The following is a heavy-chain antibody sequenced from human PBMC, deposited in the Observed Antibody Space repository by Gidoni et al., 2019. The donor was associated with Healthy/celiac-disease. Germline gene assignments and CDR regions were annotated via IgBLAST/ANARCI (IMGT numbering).Heavy chain of an antibody. Sequence: QVQLQQWRAGLFKPSETLSLTCAVYGGSFSGYYWRCIRQPPGKGMEWIGEINHSGSTNYNPSLKSRVTISVDTSKNQFSLKLSSVTAADTAVYYCARGHRSGGYCSSTSCRYLIGDAFDIWGQGTMVTVSS. V-gene: IGHV4-34*01. D-gene: IGHD2-2*01. J-gene: IGHJ3*02. CDR2: INHSGST. CDR3: ARGHRSGGYCSSTSCRYLIGDAFDI. CDR1: GGSFSGYY.